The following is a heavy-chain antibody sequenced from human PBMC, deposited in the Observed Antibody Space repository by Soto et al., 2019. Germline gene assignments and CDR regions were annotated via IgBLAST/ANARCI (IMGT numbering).Heavy chain of an antibody. CDR2: ISGSGGKT. D-gene: IGHD6-13*01. Sequence: GGSLRLSCAASGFTFSSFAVSWVRQAPGKGLEWASSISGSGGKTYYVDSVKGRFTISRDNSKNTLYLQMNSLRAEDTAVYYCARDSIAAAGTSWFDSWGQGTLVTVSS. CDR1: GFTFSSFA. J-gene: IGHJ5*01. CDR3: ARDSIAAAGTSWFDS. V-gene: IGHV3-23*01.